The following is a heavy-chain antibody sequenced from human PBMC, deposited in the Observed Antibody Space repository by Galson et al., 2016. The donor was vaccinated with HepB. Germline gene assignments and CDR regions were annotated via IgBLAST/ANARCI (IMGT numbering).Heavy chain of an antibody. J-gene: IGHJ4*02. V-gene: IGHV1-2*02. Sequence: SVKVSCKASGYTLTAYFIHWVRQAPGQGLEWMGWINPNSGGTKYAQNFQGRVTMTRDTSINTAYMDLSRLRSDDTAVYYCARGLCGGDCYSATTFDYWGQGTLVTVSS. CDR1: GYTLTAYF. CDR2: INPNSGGT. D-gene: IGHD2-21*02. CDR3: ARGLCGGDCYSATTFDY.